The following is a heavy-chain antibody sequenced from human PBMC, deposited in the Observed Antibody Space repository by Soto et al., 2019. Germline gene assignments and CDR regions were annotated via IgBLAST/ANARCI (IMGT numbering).Heavy chain of an antibody. D-gene: IGHD1-1*01. CDR3: ARTVVFEP. Sequence: VQLLDSGGGLVQPGGSLRLSCAASGFTFTNYAMSWGRQAPGKGLEWVASISGSGGSTYYADSVKGRFTISRDNSQNALDLQMNSLRVDETALYYCARTVVFEPWGQGTLVTGSS. J-gene: IGHJ5*02. V-gene: IGHV3-23*01. CDR1: GFTFTNYA. CDR2: ISGSGGST.